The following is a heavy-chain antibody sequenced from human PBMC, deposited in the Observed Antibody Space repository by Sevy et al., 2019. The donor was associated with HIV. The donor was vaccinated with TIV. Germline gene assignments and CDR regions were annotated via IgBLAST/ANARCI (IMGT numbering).Heavy chain of an antibody. CDR2: IFRNFRGVDVT. J-gene: IGHJ3*02. CDR3: AGARYDSSGSFVALDI. V-gene: IGHV3-23*01. Sequence: GGSLRLSCTTSGFTFTSYAMNWVRQAPGKGLEWVSTIFRNFRGVDVTYDADSVKARFTISRDSSRNTLYLQMNSLRAEDTAVYYCAGARYDSSGSFVALDIWGQGTMVTVSS. D-gene: IGHD3-22*01. CDR1: GFTFTSYA.